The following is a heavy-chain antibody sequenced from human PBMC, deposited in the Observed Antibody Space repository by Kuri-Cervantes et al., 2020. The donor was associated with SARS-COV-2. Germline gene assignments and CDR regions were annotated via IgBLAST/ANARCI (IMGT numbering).Heavy chain of an antibody. D-gene: IGHD2-15*01. V-gene: IGHV1-69*13. CDR1: GGTFSSYA. CDR3: ARLVVAATGHLFYYYYGMDV. Sequence: SVKVSCKASGGTFSSYAISWVRQAPGQGLEWMGGIIPIFGTANYAQKFQGRVTITADESTSTAYMELSSLRSEDTAVYYCARLVVAATGHLFYYYYGMDVWGQGTTVIVSS. J-gene: IGHJ6*02. CDR2: IIPIFGTA.